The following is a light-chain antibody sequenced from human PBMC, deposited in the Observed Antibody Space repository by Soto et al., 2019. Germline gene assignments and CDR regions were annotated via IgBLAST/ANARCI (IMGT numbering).Light chain of an antibody. CDR2: LHTDGSH. V-gene: IGLV4-69*01. J-gene: IGLJ3*02. CDR1: SGHSSYA. CDR3: QTWGTGIRV. Sequence: QPVLTQSPSASASLGASVKLTCTLSSGHSSYAIAWHQQQPEKGPRYLMKLHTDGSHNKGDGIPDRFSGSSSGAGRYLTISSLQSEDEADYYCQTWGTGIRVFGGGTKLTVL.